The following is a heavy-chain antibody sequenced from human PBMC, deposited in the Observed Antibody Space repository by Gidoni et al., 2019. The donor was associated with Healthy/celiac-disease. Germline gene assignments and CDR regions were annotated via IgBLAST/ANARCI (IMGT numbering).Heavy chain of an antibody. CDR2: IWYDGSNK. J-gene: IGHJ4*02. CDR3: ARGYDSSGYYYGLDY. CDR1: GFTFSSYG. V-gene: IGHV3-33*01. D-gene: IGHD3-22*01. Sequence: QVQLVESGGGVVQPGRSLRLSCAASGFTFSSYGMHWVRQAPGKGLEWVAVIWYDGSNKYYADSVKGRFTISRDNSKNTLYLQMNSLRAEDTAVYYCARGYDSSGYYYGLDYWGQGTLVTVSS.